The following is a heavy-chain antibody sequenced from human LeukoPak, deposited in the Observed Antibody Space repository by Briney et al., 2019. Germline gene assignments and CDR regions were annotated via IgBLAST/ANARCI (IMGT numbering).Heavy chain of an antibody. J-gene: IGHJ4*02. CDR2: INHSGST. CDR3: ARGGFGTIFGVAIFDY. CDR1: GGSFSGYY. V-gene: IGHV4-34*01. D-gene: IGHD3-3*01. Sequence: RSSETLSLTCAVYGGSFSGYYWSWIRQPPGKGLEWIGEINHSGSTNYNPSLKSRVTISVDTSKNQFSLKLSSVTAADTAVYYCARGGFGTIFGVAIFDYWGQGTLVTVSS.